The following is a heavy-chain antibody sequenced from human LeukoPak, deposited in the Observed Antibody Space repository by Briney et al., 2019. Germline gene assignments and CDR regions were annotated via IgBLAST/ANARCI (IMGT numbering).Heavy chain of an antibody. V-gene: IGHV3-30-3*01. J-gene: IGHJ6*02. CDR1: GFTFSSYA. Sequence: PGGSLRLSCAASGFTFSSYAMHWVRQAPGKGLEWVAVISYDGSNKYYADSVKGRFTISRDNSKNTLYLQMNSLRAEDTAVYYCARVGRDVWGQGTTVTVSS. CDR2: ISYDGSNK. CDR3: ARVGRDV.